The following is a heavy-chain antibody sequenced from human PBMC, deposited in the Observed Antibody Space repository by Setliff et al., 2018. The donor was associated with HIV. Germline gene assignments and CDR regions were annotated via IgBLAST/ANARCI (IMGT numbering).Heavy chain of an antibody. CDR3: ARGITMISAGYYYYYMDV. V-gene: IGHV4-34*01. D-gene: IGHD3-22*01. CDR1: GGSFSGYY. Sequence: SETLSLTCAVYGGSFSGYYWSWIRQPPGKGLEWIGEINHSGSTNYNPSLKSRVTISVDTSKNQFSLKRSSVTAADTAVYYCARGITMISAGYYYYYMDVWGKGTTVTVSS. CDR2: INHSGST. J-gene: IGHJ6*03.